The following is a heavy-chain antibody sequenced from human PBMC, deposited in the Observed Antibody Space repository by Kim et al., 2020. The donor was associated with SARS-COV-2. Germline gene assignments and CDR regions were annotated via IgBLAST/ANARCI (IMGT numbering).Heavy chain of an antibody. Sequence: YYTPSLKSRVTLSVETSKNQFSLKLGSVTAADTAVFYCARHLSGSSWFDYWGQGSLVTVSS. J-gene: IGHJ4*02. V-gene: IGHV4-39*01. CDR3: ARHLSGSSWFDY. D-gene: IGHD6-13*01.